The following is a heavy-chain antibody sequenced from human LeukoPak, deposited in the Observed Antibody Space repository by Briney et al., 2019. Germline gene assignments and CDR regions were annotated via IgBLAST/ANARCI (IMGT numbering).Heavy chain of an antibody. J-gene: IGHJ3*02. CDR1: GGSISSYY. V-gene: IGHV4-39*07. Sequence: SETLSLTCTVSGGSISSYYWSWIRQPPGKGLEWIGSIYYSGSTYYNPSLKSRVTISVDTSKNQFSLKLSSVTAADTAVYYCARHYGGGAFDIWGQGTMVTVSS. D-gene: IGHD4-23*01. CDR2: IYYSGST. CDR3: ARHYGGGAFDI.